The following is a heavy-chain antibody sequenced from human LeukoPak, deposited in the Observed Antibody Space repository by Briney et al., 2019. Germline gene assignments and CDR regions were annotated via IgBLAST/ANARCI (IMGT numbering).Heavy chain of an antibody. Sequence: ASVKVSCKASGGTFSSYAISWVRQAPGQGLEWMGGIIPIFGTANYAQKFQGRVTITADESTSTAYMELSSLRSEDTAVYYCARGRGITMIVTGNYWGQGTLVTVSS. J-gene: IGHJ4*02. D-gene: IGHD3-22*01. V-gene: IGHV1-69*01. CDR2: IIPIFGTA. CDR3: ARGRGITMIVTGNY. CDR1: GGTFSSYA.